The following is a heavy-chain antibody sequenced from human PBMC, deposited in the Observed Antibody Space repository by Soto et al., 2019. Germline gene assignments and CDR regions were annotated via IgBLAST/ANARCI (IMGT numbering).Heavy chain of an antibody. CDR2: LYNAGST. V-gene: IGHV4-59*01. D-gene: IGHD2-21*02. Sequence: QVRLQESGPGLVKPSETLSLTCTVSGGSISRYYWSWIRQPPGKGLEWIGYLYNAGSTIYNPSLKSRVTIAVDMSQNQFSLNLNCVTAADTAVYYCARDLWGYCGTDCYPLDVWGQGTTVTVSS. CDR3: ARDLWGYCGTDCYPLDV. J-gene: IGHJ6*02. CDR1: GGSISRYY.